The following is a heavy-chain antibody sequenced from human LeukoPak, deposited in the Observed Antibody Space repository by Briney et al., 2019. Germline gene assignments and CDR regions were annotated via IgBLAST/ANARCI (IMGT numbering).Heavy chain of an antibody. CDR1: GFTFSDYY. CDR2: ISSSGSTI. D-gene: IGHD6-13*01. V-gene: IGHV3-11*04. CDR3: ARIGYRSSSFDY. J-gene: IGHJ4*02. Sequence: PGGSLRLSCAASGFTFSDYYMSRIRQAPGKGLEWVSYISSSGSTIYYADSMKGRFTISRDNAKNSVYLQVSSLRAEDTAVYYCARIGYRSSSFDYWGQGTLVTVSS.